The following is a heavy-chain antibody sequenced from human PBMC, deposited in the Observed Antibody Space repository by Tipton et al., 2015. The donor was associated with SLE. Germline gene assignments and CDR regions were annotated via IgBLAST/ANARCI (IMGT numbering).Heavy chain of an antibody. CDR3: ARDPKY. Sequence: TLSLTCAVSGGSISSTNWWNWVRQPPGKGLEWIGEIYHSGTTYYNPSLKSRVTISLDKSMNQFSLRLSSVTAADTAVYYCARDPKYWGQGTLVIVSS. CDR2: IYHSGTT. CDR1: GGSISSTNW. V-gene: IGHV4-4*02. J-gene: IGHJ4*02.